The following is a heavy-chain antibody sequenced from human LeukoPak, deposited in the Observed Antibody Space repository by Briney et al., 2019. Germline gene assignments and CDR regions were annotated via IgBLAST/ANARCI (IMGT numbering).Heavy chain of an antibody. CDR2: IKQDGSDK. D-gene: IGHD6-13*01. Sequence: GGSLRLSCAASGFTFTTHWMSWVRQAPGKGLEWVANIKQDGSDKHYVESVKGRFTISRDNAQNSLYLQMNSLRAEDTAVYYCARGWDYSSSWYGYWGQGTLVTVSS. V-gene: IGHV3-7*01. J-gene: IGHJ4*02. CDR3: ARGWDYSSSWYGY. CDR1: GFTFTTHW.